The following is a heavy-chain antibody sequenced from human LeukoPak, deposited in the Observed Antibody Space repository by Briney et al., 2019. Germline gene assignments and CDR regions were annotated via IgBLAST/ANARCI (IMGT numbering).Heavy chain of an antibody. CDR2: IYHSGRT. CDR1: GYSISSGYY. D-gene: IGHD3-3*01. Sequence: SETLSLTCTVSGYSISSGYYWGWIRQPPGKGLEWIGSIYHSGRTFYNPSLKSRVTISVDTSKNQFSLKLTSVTAADTAVYYCARVRGGLKDAFDIWGQGTMVTVSS. J-gene: IGHJ3*02. V-gene: IGHV4-38-2*02. CDR3: ARVRGGLKDAFDI.